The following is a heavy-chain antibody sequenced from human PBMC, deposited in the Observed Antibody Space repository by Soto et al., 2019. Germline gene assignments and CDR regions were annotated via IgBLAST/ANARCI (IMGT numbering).Heavy chain of an antibody. CDR1: CDSINSGHYY. D-gene: IGHD5-12*01. CDR3: AIGLEMAY. Sequence: PSETLSLTCTVSCDSINSGHYYWNWIRQHPGKGLEWIGYFFYSGNTYLNPSLKSRVTISVDTSKNQFSLKLNSVTAADTAVYYCAIGLEMAYWGRGTLVTVSS. J-gene: IGHJ4*02. CDR2: FFYSGNT. V-gene: IGHV4-31*03.